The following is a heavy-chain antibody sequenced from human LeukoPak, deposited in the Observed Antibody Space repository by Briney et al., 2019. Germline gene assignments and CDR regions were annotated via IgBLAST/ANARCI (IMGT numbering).Heavy chain of an antibody. CDR3: ARVSRGYSYGYFDY. J-gene: IGHJ4*02. CDR2: ISYDGSNK. CDR1: GFTFSSYG. D-gene: IGHD5-18*01. V-gene: IGHV3-30*03. Sequence: TGGSLRLSCAASGFTFSSYGMHWVRQAPGKGLEWVAVISYDGSNKYYADSVKGRFTISRDNSKNTLYLQMNSLRAEDTAVYYCARVSRGYSYGYFDYWGQGTLVTVSS.